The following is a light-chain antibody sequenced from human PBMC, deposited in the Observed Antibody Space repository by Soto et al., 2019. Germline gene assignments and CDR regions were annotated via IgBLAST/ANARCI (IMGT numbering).Light chain of an antibody. Sequence: DIVMTQSPSSLSASVGDRVTITCQASQDISNYLNWYQQKPGKAPKLLIYDASNLETGVPSRFSGSGSGTDFTFTISSLQSEDIATYYCQQYDNLPLTFGGGTKVEIK. J-gene: IGKJ4*01. CDR1: QDISNY. V-gene: IGKV1-33*01. CDR3: QQYDNLPLT. CDR2: DAS.